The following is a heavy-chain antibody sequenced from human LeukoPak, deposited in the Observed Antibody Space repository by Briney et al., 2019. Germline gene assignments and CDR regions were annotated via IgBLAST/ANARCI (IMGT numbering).Heavy chain of an antibody. CDR2: MNPNSGNT. D-gene: IGHD6-6*01. Sequence: GASVKVSGTASGYTFTNYDINWVRQATGQGLEWMGWMNPNSGNTGYAQKFQGRVTITSNTSINTAYMELSSLRSEDTAVYYCARGTSLVTRGDVWGQGTTVTVSS. V-gene: IGHV1-8*01. CDR1: GYTFTNYD. J-gene: IGHJ6*02. CDR3: ARGTSLVTRGDV.